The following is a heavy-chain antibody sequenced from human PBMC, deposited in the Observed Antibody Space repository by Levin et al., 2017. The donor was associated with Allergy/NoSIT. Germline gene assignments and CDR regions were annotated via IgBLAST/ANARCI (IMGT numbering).Heavy chain of an antibody. CDR2: INPKSGGT. CDR1: GYTLTDYY. J-gene: IGHJ4*02. CDR3: ARGGWTYRGNFDY. D-gene: IGHD3-10*01. Sequence: GESLKISCKASGYTLTDYYMHWVRQAPGQGLEWMGWINPKSGGTNYGQMFQGRVTMTRDTSISTAYLELKRLKSDDTAVYFCARGGWTYRGNFDYWGQGTLVSVSS. V-gene: IGHV1-2*02.